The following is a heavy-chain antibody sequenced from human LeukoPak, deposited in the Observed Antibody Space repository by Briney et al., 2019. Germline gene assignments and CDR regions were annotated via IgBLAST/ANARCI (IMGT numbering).Heavy chain of an antibody. Sequence: PGGSLRLSCAASGFTFSSYEMNWVRQAPGKGLEWVSYISSSGSTIYYADSVKGRFTISRDNAKNSLYLQMNSLRAEDTAVYYCAKVLYSSTKPRSDAFDIWGQGTMVTVSS. J-gene: IGHJ3*02. CDR3: AKVLYSSTKPRSDAFDI. CDR2: ISSSGSTI. CDR1: GFTFSSYE. D-gene: IGHD6-13*01. V-gene: IGHV3-48*03.